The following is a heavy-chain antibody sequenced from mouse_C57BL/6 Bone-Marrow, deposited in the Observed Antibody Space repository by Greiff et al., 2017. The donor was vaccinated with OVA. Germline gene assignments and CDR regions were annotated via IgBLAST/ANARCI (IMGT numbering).Heavy chain of an antibody. V-gene: IGHV1-81*01. CDR2: IYPRSGNT. CDR1: GYTFTSYG. CDR3: ARRFTTVVDWFAY. Sequence: QVQLQQSGAELARPGASVKLSCKASGYTFTSYGISWVKQRTGQGLEWIGEIYPRSGNTYYNEKFKGKATLTADKSSSTAYMELRSLTSEDSAVYFCARRFTTVVDWFAYWGQGTLVTVSA. J-gene: IGHJ3*01. D-gene: IGHD1-1*01.